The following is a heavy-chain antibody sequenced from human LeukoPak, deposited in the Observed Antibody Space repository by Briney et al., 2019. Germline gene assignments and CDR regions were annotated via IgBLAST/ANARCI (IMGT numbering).Heavy chain of an antibody. CDR2: IKQDGSEK. J-gene: IGHJ4*02. V-gene: IGHV3-7*01. CDR3: ARDSFLGYCSGGSCYSDY. Sequence: GGSLRLSCAASGFTFSSYWMSWVRQAPGKGLEWVANIKQDGSEKYYVDSVKGRFTISRDNATNSLYLQMNSLRAEDTAVYYCARDSFLGYCSGGSCYSDYWGQGTLVTVSS. D-gene: IGHD2-15*01. CDR1: GFTFSSYW.